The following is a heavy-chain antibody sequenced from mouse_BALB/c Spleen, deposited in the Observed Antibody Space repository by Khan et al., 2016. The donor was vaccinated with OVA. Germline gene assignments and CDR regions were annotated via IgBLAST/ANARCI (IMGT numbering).Heavy chain of an antibody. D-gene: IGHD2-10*01. CDR2: ILPGTGNN. V-gene: IGHV1-9*01. Sequence: QVQLQQSGAELMKPGASVKISCEATGYAFRSYWIEWVKQRPGHGLEWVGEILPGTGNNKYNEKFEGKATLTADTSSNTAHLQLSSLTSEDSAVYYCTRPYYADYWGQGTTLTVSS. CDR1: GYAFRSYW. J-gene: IGHJ2*01. CDR3: TRPYYADY.